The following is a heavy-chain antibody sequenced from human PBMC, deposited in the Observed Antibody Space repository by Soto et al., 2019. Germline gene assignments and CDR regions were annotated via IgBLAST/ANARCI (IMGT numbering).Heavy chain of an antibody. J-gene: IGHJ3*02. CDR2: IDWDDDK. D-gene: IGHD3-22*01. V-gene: IGHV2-70*01. CDR1: GFSLSTSGMC. Sequence: SGPTLVNPTQTLTLTCTFSGFSLSTSGMCVSWIRQPPGKALEWLALIDWDDDKYYSTSLKTRLTISKDTSKNQVVLTMTNMDPVDTATYYCARSRRKYYYDSDDAFDIWGQGTMVTVSS. CDR3: ARSRRKYYYDSDDAFDI.